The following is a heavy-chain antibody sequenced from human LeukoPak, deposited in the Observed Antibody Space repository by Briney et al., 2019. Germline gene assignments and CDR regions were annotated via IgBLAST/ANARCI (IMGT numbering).Heavy chain of an antibody. Sequence: GASVKVSCKASGYTFTSYGISWVRQAPGQGLEWMGWISAYNGNTNYAQKLQGRVTTTTDTSTSTAYMELRSLRSDDTAVYYCARRPDTYDFWSGYYVDYWGQGTLVTVSS. V-gene: IGHV1-18*01. CDR1: GYTFTSYG. CDR2: ISAYNGNT. J-gene: IGHJ4*02. D-gene: IGHD3-3*01. CDR3: ARRPDTYDFWSGYYVDY.